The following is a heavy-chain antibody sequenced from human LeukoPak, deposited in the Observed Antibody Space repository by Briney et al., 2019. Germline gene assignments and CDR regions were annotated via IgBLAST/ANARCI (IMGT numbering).Heavy chain of an antibody. V-gene: IGHV3-11*04. CDR2: IGSTI. D-gene: IGHD3-3*01. J-gene: IGHJ4*02. Sequence: GGSLRLSCVASGFSFSDYYMSWIRQAPGKGLEWVSYIGSTIYYADSVKGRFTISRDNSKNTLYLQMNSLRAEDTAVYYCASDTYYDFWSGYRFDYWGQGTLVTVSS. CDR3: ASDTYYDFWSGYRFDY. CDR1: GFSFSDYY.